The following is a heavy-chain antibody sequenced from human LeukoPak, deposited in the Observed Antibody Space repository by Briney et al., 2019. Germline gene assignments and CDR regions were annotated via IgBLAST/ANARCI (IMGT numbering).Heavy chain of an antibody. D-gene: IGHD6-19*01. CDR2: TNQDGTEK. CDR1: GFTFSSYW. Sequence: EPGGSLRLSCAASGFTFSSYWMSWVRQAPGEGLEWVAKTNQDGTEKAYVDSVRGRFTISRDNAKNSLFLQMNSLRAEDTAVYYCAKDRGEQWLSLDYWGQGTLVTVSS. CDR3: AKDRGEQWLSLDY. V-gene: IGHV3-7*03. J-gene: IGHJ4*02.